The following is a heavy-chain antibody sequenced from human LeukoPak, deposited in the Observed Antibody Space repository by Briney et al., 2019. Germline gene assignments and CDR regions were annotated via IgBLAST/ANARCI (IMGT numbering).Heavy chain of an antibody. D-gene: IGHD2-2*02. J-gene: IGHJ6*02. CDR1: GGSISSGGYS. CDR3: ARGRYCSSTSCYRRGYYYYGMDV. V-gene: IGHV4-30-2*01. CDR2: IYHSGST. Sequence: SQTLSLTCAVSGGSISSGGYSWSWIRQPPGKGLEWIGYIYHSGSTYYNPSLKSRVTISVDRSKNQFSLKLSSVTAADTAVYYCARGRYCSSTSCYRRGYYYYGMDVWGQGTTVTVSS.